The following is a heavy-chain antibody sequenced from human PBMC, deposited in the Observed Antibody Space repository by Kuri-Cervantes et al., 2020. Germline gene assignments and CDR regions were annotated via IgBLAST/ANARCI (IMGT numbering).Heavy chain of an antibody. J-gene: IGHJ2*01. CDR3: ATYPMTTVTTHWYFDL. CDR1: GYTFTSYG. CDR2: ISAYNGNT. D-gene: IGHD4-17*01. V-gene: IGHV1-18*01. Sequence: ASVKVSCKASGYTFTSYGISWVRQAPGQGLEWMGWISAYNGNTNYAQKLQGRVTMTTDTSTSTAYMELRSLRSEDTAVYYCATYPMTTVTTHWYFDLWGRGTLVTVSS.